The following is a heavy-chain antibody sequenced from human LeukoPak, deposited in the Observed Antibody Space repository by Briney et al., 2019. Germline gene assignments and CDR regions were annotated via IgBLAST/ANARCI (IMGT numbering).Heavy chain of an antibody. CDR1: SASISSSPYF. V-gene: IGHV4-39*02. CDR3: AANSADYNTLGSSYKV. J-gene: IGHJ4*02. D-gene: IGHD3-10*01. CDR2: ISYSGTT. Sequence: SETLSLTCTVSSASISSSPYFWGWIRQSPGKGLEWIGSISYSGTTYYNPSLKSRVTISVDTSKNHFSLRLSSVAAADTAVYYCAANSADYNTLGSSYKVWGQGTLVTVSS.